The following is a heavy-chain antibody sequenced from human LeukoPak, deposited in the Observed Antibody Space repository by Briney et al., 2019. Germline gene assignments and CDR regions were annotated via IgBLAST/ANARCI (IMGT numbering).Heavy chain of an antibody. CDR3: ARLSSRDPLHY. J-gene: IGHJ4*02. D-gene: IGHD2-21*02. CDR2: IKQDGSVK. Sequence: GGSLRLSCAASGFTISGHWMSWVRQAPGKGLEWLANIKQDGSVKNYVDSVKGRFTISRDNAENSLYLQIHSLRAEDTAVYYCARLSSRDPLHYWGQGTLVTVSS. V-gene: IGHV3-7*03. CDR1: GFTISGHW.